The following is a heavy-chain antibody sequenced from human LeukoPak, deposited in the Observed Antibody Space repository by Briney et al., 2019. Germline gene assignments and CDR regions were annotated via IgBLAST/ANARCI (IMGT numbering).Heavy chain of an antibody. CDR1: GGSFSGYY. CDR3: ARVATTGDFWSGYLNWFDP. J-gene: IGHJ5*02. D-gene: IGHD3-3*01. Sequence: SETLSLTCAVYGGSFSGYYWSWIRQPPGKGLGWIGEINHSGSTNYNPSLKSRVTISVDTSKNQFSLKLSSVTAADTAVYYCARVATTGDFWSGYLNWFDPWGQGTLVTVSS. V-gene: IGHV4-34*01. CDR2: INHSGST.